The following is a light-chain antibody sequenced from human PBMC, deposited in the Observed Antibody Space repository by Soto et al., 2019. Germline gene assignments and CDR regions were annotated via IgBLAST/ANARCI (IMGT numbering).Light chain of an antibody. CDR1: QSVSSSY. CDR3: QQFSSYPLT. Sequence: EIVLTQSPGTLSLSPGERATLSCRASQSVSSSYLAWYQQKPGQAPRLLIYGTSNRATGIPDRISGSRSGTDFTLTISRLEPEDFAVYYCQQFSSYPLTFGGGTKVDIK. J-gene: IGKJ4*01. V-gene: IGKV3-20*01. CDR2: GTS.